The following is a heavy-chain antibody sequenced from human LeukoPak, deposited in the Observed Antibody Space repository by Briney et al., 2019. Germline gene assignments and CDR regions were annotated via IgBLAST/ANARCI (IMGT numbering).Heavy chain of an antibody. V-gene: IGHV4-59*01. CDR1: GGSITTYH. CDR3: ARSYGSYVLDY. J-gene: IGHJ4*02. CDR2: AYYRGGT. D-gene: IGHD6-6*01. Sequence: SETLSLTCTVSGGSITTYHWNWIRQPPGKGLEGIGYAYYRGGTKYNPSLRSRGSLSVDTSKNQVSLKLSSVTAADTAVYFCARSYGSYVLDYWGQGSLAIVSS.